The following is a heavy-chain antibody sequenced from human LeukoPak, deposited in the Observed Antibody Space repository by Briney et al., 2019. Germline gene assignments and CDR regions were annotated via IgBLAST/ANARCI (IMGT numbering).Heavy chain of an antibody. CDR2: ISYDGSNK. J-gene: IGHJ5*02. D-gene: IGHD2-15*01. V-gene: IGHV3-30*04. CDR1: GFTFSSYA. Sequence: GRSLRPSCAASGFTFSSYAMHWVRQAPGKGLEWVAVISYDGSNKYYADSVKGRFTISRDNSKNTLYLQMNSLRAEDTAVYYCARAVVVAENWFDPWGQGTLVTVSS. CDR3: ARAVVVAENWFDP.